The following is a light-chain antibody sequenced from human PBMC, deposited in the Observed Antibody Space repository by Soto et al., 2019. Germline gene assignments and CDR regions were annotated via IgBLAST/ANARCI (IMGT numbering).Light chain of an antibody. J-gene: IGKJ2*01. CDR2: GTS. V-gene: IGKV3-20*01. Sequence: VLTQSPGTLSLSAGDRATLSCRASQSVSSSSFAWYQQKPGQAPRLLIFGTSDRTTGIPDRFRGSGSGTEFTLTISRLEPEDVAVYYCQQYGNSRFTFGRGTKLQIK. CDR3: QQYGNSRFT. CDR1: QSVSSSS.